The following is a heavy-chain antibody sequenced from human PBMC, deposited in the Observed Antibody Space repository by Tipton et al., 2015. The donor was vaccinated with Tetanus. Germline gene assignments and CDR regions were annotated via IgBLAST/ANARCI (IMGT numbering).Heavy chain of an antibody. Sequence: SLRLSCAAPGFTFSTYWMHWVRQAPGKGLMWVSRINGHGTNTAYADSVKGRFTISRDNAKNTLYLQMNSLRAEDTAVYYCARDSPAILLVPAVWGQGTLVAVSS. CDR1: GFTFSTYW. CDR3: ARDSPAILLVPAV. V-gene: IGHV3-74*01. CDR2: INGHGTNT. D-gene: IGHD2-2*01. J-gene: IGHJ4*02.